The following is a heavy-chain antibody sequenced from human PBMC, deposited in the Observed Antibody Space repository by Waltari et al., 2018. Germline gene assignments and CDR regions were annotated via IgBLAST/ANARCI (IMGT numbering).Heavy chain of an antibody. CDR2: IYHSGST. CDR3: ARGFRVMGGSSFDY. V-gene: IGHV4-4*02. CDR1: GVSISSTNW. D-gene: IGHD1-26*01. J-gene: IGHJ4*02. Sequence: QVQLQESGPGVVKPSGTLSLTCAVSGVSISSTNWWSWVRQSPGKGLEWIGQIYHSGSTNHNPSLNSRVTISEDKSKNQFSLKLNSVTAADTAVYYCARGFRVMGGSSFDYWGQGTLVTVSS.